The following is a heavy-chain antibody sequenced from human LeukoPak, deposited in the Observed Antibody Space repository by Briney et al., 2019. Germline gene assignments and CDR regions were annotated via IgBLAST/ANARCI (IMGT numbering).Heavy chain of an antibody. D-gene: IGHD3-22*01. J-gene: IGHJ3*02. Sequence: PSETLSLTCTVSGGSISSSNWWSWVRQPPGKGLEWIGEIYHSGSTNYNPSLKSRVTISVDKSKNQFSLKLSSVTAADTAVYYCARKEWYYYDSSGSDAFDIWGQGTMVTVSS. CDR1: GGSISSSNW. CDR3: ARKEWYYYDSSGSDAFDI. V-gene: IGHV4-4*02. CDR2: IYHSGST.